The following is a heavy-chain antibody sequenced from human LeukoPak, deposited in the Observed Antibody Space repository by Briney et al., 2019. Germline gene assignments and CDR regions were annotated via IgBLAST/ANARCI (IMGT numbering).Heavy chain of an antibody. CDR2: IYHSGSA. CDR3: ARGSGSYYLGYQTRPDYYMDV. CDR1: GGSISSNNW. V-gene: IGHV4-4*02. Sequence: SETLSLTCAVSGGSISSNNWWSWVRQPPGKGLEWIGEIYHSGSANYNPSLKSRVTILVDKSKDQLSLWLSSVTAADTAVYYCARGSGSYYLGYQTRPDYYMDVWGKGTTVTISS. D-gene: IGHD3-10*01. J-gene: IGHJ6*03.